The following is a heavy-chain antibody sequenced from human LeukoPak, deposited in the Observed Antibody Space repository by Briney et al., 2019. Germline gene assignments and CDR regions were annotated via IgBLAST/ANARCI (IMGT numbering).Heavy chain of an antibody. CDR1: GYTFTSYD. D-gene: IGHD3-3*01. V-gene: IGHV1-8*03. J-gene: IGHJ3*02. Sequence: ASVKVSCKASGYTFTSYDINWVRQATGQGLEWMGWMNPNSGNTGYAQKFQGRVTITRNTSISTAYMGLSSLRSEDTAVYYCARNYYDFWSGYYRNDAFDIWGQGTMVTVSS. CDR3: ARNYYDFWSGYYRNDAFDI. CDR2: MNPNSGNT.